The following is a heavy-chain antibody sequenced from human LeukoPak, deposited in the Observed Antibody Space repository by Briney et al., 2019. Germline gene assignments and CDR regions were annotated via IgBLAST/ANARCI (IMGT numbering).Heavy chain of an antibody. CDR3: ARERGDSMALYYYYMDV. J-gene: IGHJ6*03. CDR2: ISSSSSYI. Sequence: GGSLRLSCAASGVTFSSYSMNWVRQAPGKGLEWVSSISSSSSYIYYADSVKGRFTISRDNAKNSLYLQMNSLRAEDTAVYYCARERGDSMALYYYYMDVWGKGTTVTVSS. CDR1: GVTFSSYS. V-gene: IGHV3-21*01. D-gene: IGHD4/OR15-4a*01.